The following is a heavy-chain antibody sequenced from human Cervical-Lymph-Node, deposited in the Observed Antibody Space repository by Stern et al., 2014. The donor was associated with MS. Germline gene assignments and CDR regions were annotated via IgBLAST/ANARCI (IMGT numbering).Heavy chain of an antibody. D-gene: IGHD1-26*01. CDR2: ISGSGGST. CDR1: GFTFSSYA. V-gene: IGHV3-64*07. Sequence: EVQLVASGGGMVQPGGSLRLSCVASGFTFSSYAMDWVRQAPGKGLEHVSSISGSGGSTNYADSVQGGFTNSRDNSKTTRRLQLGSLRPEDMAVYYCARRETAYFDSGGRGTLVTVSS. CDR3: ARRETAYFDS. J-gene: IGHJ4*02.